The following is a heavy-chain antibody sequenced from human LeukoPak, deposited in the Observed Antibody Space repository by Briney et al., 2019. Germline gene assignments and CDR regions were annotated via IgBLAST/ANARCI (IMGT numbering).Heavy chain of an antibody. Sequence: GGSLRLSCAASGFTVSNNYMSWVRQAPGKGLEWVSLIYSGGSRYYADSVKGRLTISRDNSKNTLYLQMNSLRADDTAVYYCASYSSLDYWGQGALVTVSS. J-gene: IGHJ4*02. CDR2: IYSGGSR. CDR1: GFTVSNNY. V-gene: IGHV3-53*01. D-gene: IGHD3-22*01. CDR3: ASYSSLDY.